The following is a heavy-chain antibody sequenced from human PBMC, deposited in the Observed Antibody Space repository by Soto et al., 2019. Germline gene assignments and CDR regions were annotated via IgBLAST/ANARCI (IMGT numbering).Heavy chain of an antibody. J-gene: IGHJ6*02. CDR3: ARDGQTTMVRGVRGGSYNYYGMDV. CDR1: GYTFTSYG. D-gene: IGHD3-10*01. V-gene: IGHV1-18*04. CDR2: ISTYNGNT. Sequence: QVQLVQSGAEVKKPGASVKVSCKASGYTFTSYGISWVRQAPGQGLEWMGWISTYNGNTNYAQKHQGRVTMTTDTAPSTAYMELRSLRSDDTAVYYCARDGQTTMVRGVRGGSYNYYGMDVWGQGTTVTVSS.